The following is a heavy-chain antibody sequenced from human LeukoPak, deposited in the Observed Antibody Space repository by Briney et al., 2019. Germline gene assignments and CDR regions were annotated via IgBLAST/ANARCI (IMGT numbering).Heavy chain of an antibody. CDR2: IYTSGST. Sequence: SETLSLTCTVSGGSISSYYWSWIRQPAGKGLEWIGRIYTSGSTNYNPSLKSRVTMSVDTSKNQFSLKLSSVTAADTAVYYCARDREYCSSTSCYRIWMDVWGQRTTVTVSS. J-gene: IGHJ6*02. CDR1: GGSISSYY. CDR3: ARDREYCSSTSCYRIWMDV. V-gene: IGHV4-4*07. D-gene: IGHD2-2*01.